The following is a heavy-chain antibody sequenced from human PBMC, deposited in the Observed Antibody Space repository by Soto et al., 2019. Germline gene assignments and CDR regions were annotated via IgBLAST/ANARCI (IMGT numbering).Heavy chain of an antibody. CDR1: VFTFSDYY. CDR3: AREDILGTRSFDY. V-gene: IGHV3-11*04. CDR2: ISSNSATI. J-gene: IGHJ4*02. Sequence: RGGALRLSCAASVFTFSDYYLSWVRQAPGKGLERVSYISSNSATIYDTDSGRGRFTISRDNAKNSLYLQMNSLRDEDTAVYYCAREDILGTRSFDYWGQGTPVTV. D-gene: IGHD1-26*01.